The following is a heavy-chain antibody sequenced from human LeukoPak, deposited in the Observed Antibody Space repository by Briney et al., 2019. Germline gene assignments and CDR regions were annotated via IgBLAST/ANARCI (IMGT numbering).Heavy chain of an antibody. CDR3: AKDFITMVRGATYMDV. CDR1: GFTFSSYW. D-gene: IGHD3-10*01. CDR2: IKQDGSEK. V-gene: IGHV3-7*01. J-gene: IGHJ6*03. Sequence: PGGSLRLSCAASGFTFSSYWMSWVRQAPGKGLEWVANIKQDGSEKYYVDSVKDRFTISRDNSKNTLYLQMNSLRAEDTAVYYCAKDFITMVRGATYMDVWGKGTTVTVSS.